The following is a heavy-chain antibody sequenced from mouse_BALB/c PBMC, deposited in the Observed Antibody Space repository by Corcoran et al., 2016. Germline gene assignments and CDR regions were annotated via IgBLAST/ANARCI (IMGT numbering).Heavy chain of an antibody. V-gene: IGHV14-3*02. J-gene: IGHJ3*01. CDR1: GFNIKDTY. Sequence: EVQLQQSGAELVKPGVSVKLSCTASGFNIKDTYMHWVKKRPEQGLEWIGRIDPANGNTKYDPKFQGKATVTADTSSNTAYLQLSSLTSEDTAVYFCARYGSSYPFAYWGQGTLVTVSA. CDR2: IDPANGNT. D-gene: IGHD1-1*01. CDR3: ARYGSSYPFAY.